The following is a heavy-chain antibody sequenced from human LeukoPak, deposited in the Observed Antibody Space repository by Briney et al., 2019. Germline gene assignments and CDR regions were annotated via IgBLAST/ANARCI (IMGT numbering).Heavy chain of an antibody. CDR1: GGSISSSTNW. J-gene: IGHJ6*03. CDR2: IYHSGGT. V-gene: IGHV4-4*02. CDR3: ATNGYYCMDV. D-gene: IGHD2-8*01. Sequence: SGTPSLTCAVSGGSISSSTNWWSWVRQPPGKGLEWIGEIYHSGGTNYNPSLKSRITISVDKSQNQFSLKVNSLTAADTAVYYCATNGYYCMDVWGKGTTVTVSS.